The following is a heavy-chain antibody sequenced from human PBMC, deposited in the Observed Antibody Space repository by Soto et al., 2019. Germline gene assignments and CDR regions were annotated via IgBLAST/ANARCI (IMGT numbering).Heavy chain of an antibody. CDR2: ISSSSRTI. CDR3: ARAPNRALDY. D-gene: IGHD2-8*01. V-gene: IGHV3-48*02. J-gene: IGHJ4*02. CDR1: GFTFSSYT. Sequence: LRLSCAASGFTFSSYTMHWVRQAPGKGLEWISYISSSSRTIYYADSVKGRFTISRDNAQSSLYLQMTSLRDEDTAVYYCARAPNRALDYWGQGTLVTVSS.